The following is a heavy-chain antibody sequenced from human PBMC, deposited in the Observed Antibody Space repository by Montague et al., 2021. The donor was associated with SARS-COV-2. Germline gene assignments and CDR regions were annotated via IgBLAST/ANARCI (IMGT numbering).Heavy chain of an antibody. CDR2: ISTSAYTT. D-gene: IGHD3-16*02. J-gene: IGHJ3*02. CDR1: GFTFSYYD. Sequence: SLRLSCAASGFTFSYYDMNWVRQAPGKGPEWISYISTSAYTTSYAGSVKGRFTISRDNGKNSLYLQMNSLRVEDTAVYYCTRDYRSVVGDGLDIWGQGTKVTDSS. V-gene: IGHV3-48*03. CDR3: TRDYRSVVGDGLDI.